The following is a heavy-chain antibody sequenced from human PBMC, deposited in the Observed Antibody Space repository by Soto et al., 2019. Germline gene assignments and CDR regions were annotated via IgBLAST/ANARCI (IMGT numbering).Heavy chain of an antibody. CDR3: ARGDREDIAVVIGVRPGEYGVDV. V-gene: IGHV3-30-3*01. Sequence: QVHLVESGGGVVQPGRSLRLSCAASGFTFRNYAMHWVRQAPGKGLECVAVISYDGGNKFYRDYVKGRFTISRDNSKNTLYRQINSLRYEDTAVYYCARGDREDIAVVIGVRPGEYGVDVWGQGTTVTVSS. D-gene: IGHD2-15*01. CDR1: GFTFRNYA. J-gene: IGHJ6*02. CDR2: ISYDGGNK.